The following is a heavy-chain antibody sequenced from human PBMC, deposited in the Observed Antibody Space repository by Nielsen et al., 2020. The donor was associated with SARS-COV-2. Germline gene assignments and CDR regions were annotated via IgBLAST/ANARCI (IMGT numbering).Heavy chain of an antibody. J-gene: IGHJ6*02. D-gene: IGHD3-10*01. V-gene: IGHV3-23*01. Sequence: GGSLRLSCAASGFTVNSTYMSWVRQAPGKGLEWVSAISGSGGSTYYADSVKGRFTISRDNSKNTLYLQMNSLRAEDTAVYYCAKDRWFGEPTGGMDVWGQGTTVTVSS. CDR1: GFTVNSTY. CDR3: AKDRWFGEPTGGMDV. CDR2: ISGSGGST.